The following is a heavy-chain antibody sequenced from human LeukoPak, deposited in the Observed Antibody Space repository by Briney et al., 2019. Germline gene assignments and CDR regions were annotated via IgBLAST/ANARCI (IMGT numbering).Heavy chain of an antibody. D-gene: IGHD6-6*01. CDR2: IGGRSAAI. CDR1: GFTFSTNS. J-gene: IGHJ4*02. V-gene: IGHV3-48*04. Sequence: GSLRLSCTASGFTFSTNSMNWVRQAPGKGLEWVSYIGGRSAAIYYADSVKGRFTISRDNAKNSLYLQMNSLRAEDTAVYYCAGARAAHPYYFDYWGRGTLVAVSS. CDR3: AGARAAHPYYFDY.